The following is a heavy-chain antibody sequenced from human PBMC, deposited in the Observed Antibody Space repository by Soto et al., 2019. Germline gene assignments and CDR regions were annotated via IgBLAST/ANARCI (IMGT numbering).Heavy chain of an antibody. CDR2: INPNSGGT. D-gene: IGHD2-15*01. Sequence: QVQLVQSGAEVKNPGASVKVSCKASGYTFTGYYMHWVRQAPGHGLEWMGWINPNSGGTNYAQKFQGWVTMTRDTSISTAYMELSRLRSDDTAVYYCARVGQGREYCSGGSCYDFDYWGQGTLVTVSS. J-gene: IGHJ4*02. CDR1: GYTFTGYY. CDR3: ARVGQGREYCSGGSCYDFDY. V-gene: IGHV1-2*04.